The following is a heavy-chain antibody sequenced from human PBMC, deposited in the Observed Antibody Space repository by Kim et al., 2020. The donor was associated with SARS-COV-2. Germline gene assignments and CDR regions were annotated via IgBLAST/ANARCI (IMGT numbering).Heavy chain of an antibody. V-gene: IGHV4-34*01. D-gene: IGHD6-19*01. J-gene: IGHJ5*02. Sequence: SETLSLTCAVYGGSFSGYYWSWIRQPPGKGLEWIGEINHSGSTNYNPSLKSRVTISVDTSKNQFSLKLSSVTAADTAVYYCARGRAAVAAPNWFDPWGQGTLVTVSS. CDR1: GGSFSGYY. CDR3: ARGRAAVAAPNWFDP. CDR2: INHSGST.